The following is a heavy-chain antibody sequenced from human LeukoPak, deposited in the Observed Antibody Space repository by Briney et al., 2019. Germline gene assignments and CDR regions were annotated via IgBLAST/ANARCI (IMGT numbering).Heavy chain of an antibody. CDR2: IDRNGDST. V-gene: IGHV3-20*04. J-gene: IGHJ6*03. Sequence: GGSLRLSCAASGFTFDDYGMSWVRQAPGKGLEWVSGIDRNGDSTGYADSVEGRFTISRDNSKNTLYLQMNSLRAEDTAVYYCAKTLEIAAAGSTHYYYYYMDVWGKGTTVTVS. CDR1: GFTFDDYG. D-gene: IGHD6-13*01. CDR3: AKTLEIAAAGSTHYYYYYMDV.